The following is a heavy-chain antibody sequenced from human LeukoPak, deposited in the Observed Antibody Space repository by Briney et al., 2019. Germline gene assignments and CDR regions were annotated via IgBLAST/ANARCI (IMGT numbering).Heavy chain of an antibody. CDR2: IYYSGST. Sequence: SETLSLTCTVSGGSISGYYWSWIRQPAGKGLEWIGYIYYSGSTNYNPSLKSRVTISVDTSKNQFSLKLSSVTAADTAVYYCASEPRLFRGSSWTDYWGQGTLVTVSS. CDR3: ASEPRLFRGSSWTDY. V-gene: IGHV4-59*08. CDR1: GGSISGYY. D-gene: IGHD6-13*01. J-gene: IGHJ4*02.